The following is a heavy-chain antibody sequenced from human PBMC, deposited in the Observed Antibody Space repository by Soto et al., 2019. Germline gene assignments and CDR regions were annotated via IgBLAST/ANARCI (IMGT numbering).Heavy chain of an antibody. CDR1: GFTFSSYS. CDR2: ISSSSSYI. CDR3: ARIPIAVLRFLEWSSAPTPPSEGYGMDV. D-gene: IGHD3-3*01. V-gene: IGHV3-21*01. Sequence: GGSLRLSCAASGFTFSSYSMNWVRQAPGKGLEWVSSISSSSSYIYYADSVKGRFTISRDNAKNSLYLQMNSLRAEDTAVYYCARIPIAVLRFLEWSSAPTPPSEGYGMDVWGQGTTVTVSS. J-gene: IGHJ6*02.